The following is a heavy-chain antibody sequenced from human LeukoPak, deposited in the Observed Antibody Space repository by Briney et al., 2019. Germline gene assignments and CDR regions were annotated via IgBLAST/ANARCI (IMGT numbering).Heavy chain of an antibody. CDR2: IYSGGST. D-gene: IGHD3-22*01. J-gene: IGHJ4*02. V-gene: IGHV3-66*02. CDR1: GFTVSSNY. CDR3: ARSSSGDSSGYYPRYFDY. Sequence: GGSLRHSCAASGFTVSSNYMSWVRQAPGKGLELVSVIYSGGSTYYADSVKGRFTISRDNSKNTLYLQMNSLRAEDTAVYYCARSSSGDSSGYYPRYFDYWGQGTLVTVSS.